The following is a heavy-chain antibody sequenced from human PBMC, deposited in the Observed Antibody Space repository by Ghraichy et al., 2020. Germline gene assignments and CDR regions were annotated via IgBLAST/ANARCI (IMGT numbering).Heavy chain of an antibody. Sequence: GESLNISCAASGFNFAASWMNWVRQAPGKGLEWVAGITQSGNERYYVDSVKGRFTISRDNAKNSLYLQMNSLRVEDTAVFFCARDRAYKSFDYWGQGILVTVSS. CDR2: ITQSGNER. CDR1: GFNFAASW. CDR3: ARDRAYKSFDY. D-gene: IGHD5-24*01. V-gene: IGHV3-7*03. J-gene: IGHJ4*02.